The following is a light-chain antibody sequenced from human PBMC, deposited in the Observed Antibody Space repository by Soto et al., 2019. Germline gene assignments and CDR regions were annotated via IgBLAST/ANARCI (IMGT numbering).Light chain of an antibody. Sequence: DIQVTQSPSTLSASVGDRVTITCRASQAPGSFLAWFQQKPGKAPKLLIYDASNLQTGVPRRFRGSQTGTEFTLTISGLQHDDYASYFCLQHDSYPYSFGQGTKVDIK. J-gene: IGKJ2*01. CDR2: DAS. CDR1: QAPGSF. V-gene: IGKV1-5*01. CDR3: LQHDSYPYS.